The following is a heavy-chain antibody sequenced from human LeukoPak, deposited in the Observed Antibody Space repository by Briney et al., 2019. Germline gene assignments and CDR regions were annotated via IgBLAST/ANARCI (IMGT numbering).Heavy chain of an antibody. Sequence: GGSLRLSCAASAFTFSSYAMSWVRQAPGKGLEWVSAISGSGGSTYYADSVKGRFTISRDNSKNTLYLQMNSLRAEDTAVYYCAKAGQRAVAGTVSFDYWGQGTLVTVSS. J-gene: IGHJ4*02. D-gene: IGHD6-19*01. V-gene: IGHV3-23*01. CDR2: ISGSGGST. CDR3: AKAGQRAVAGTVSFDY. CDR1: AFTFSSYA.